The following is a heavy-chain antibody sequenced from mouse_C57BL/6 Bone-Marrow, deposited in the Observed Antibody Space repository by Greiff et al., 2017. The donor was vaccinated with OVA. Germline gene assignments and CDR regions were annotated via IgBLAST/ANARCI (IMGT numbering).Heavy chain of an antibody. CDR2: IDPETGCT. J-gene: IGHJ4*01. CDR3: TRGYSDYYAMDY. D-gene: IGHD2-13*01. CDR1: GYTFTDYE. Sequence: QVQLQQSGAELVRPGASVTLSCKASGYTFTDYEMHWVQQTPVHGLEWIGAIDPETGCTAYNQKFKGKAILTADKSSSTAYMELRSLTSEDSAVYYCTRGYSDYYAMDYWGQGTSVTVSS. V-gene: IGHV1-15*01.